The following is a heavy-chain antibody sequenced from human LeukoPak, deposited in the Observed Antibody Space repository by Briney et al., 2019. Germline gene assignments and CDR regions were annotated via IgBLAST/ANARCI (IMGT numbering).Heavy chain of an antibody. V-gene: IGHV4-59*01. D-gene: IGHD2-2*02. CDR1: GGSISSYY. CDR2: IYYSGST. CDR3: ARGPTICSSTSCYTSYFDY. Sequence: SETLSLTCTVSGGSISSYYWSWIRQPPGKGLEWIGYIYYSGSTNYNPSLKSRVTISVDTSKNQSSLKLSSVTAADTAVYYCARGPTICSSTSCYTSYFDYWGQGTLVTVSS. J-gene: IGHJ4*02.